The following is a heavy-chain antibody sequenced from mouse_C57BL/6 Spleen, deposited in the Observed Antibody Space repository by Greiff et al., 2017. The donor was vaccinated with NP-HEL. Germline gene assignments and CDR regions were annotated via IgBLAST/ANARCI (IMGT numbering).Heavy chain of an antibody. CDR3: ARHEGTTALDY. Sequence: EVKLMESGGDLVKPGGSLKLSCAASGFTFSSYGMSWVRQTPDKRLEWVATISSGGSYTYYPDSVKGRFTISRDNAKNTLYLQMSSLKSEDTAMYYCARHEGTTALDYWGQGTTLTVSS. J-gene: IGHJ2*01. D-gene: IGHD1-2*01. CDR1: GFTFSSYG. V-gene: IGHV5-6*01. CDR2: ISSGGSYT.